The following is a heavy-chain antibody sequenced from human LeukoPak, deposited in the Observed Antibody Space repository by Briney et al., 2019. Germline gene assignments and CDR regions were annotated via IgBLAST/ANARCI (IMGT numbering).Heavy chain of an antibody. D-gene: IGHD2-2*01. CDR1: GYTFTSYD. Sequence: ASVKVSCKASGYTFTSYDINWVRQATGQGLEWMGWMNPNSGNTGYAQKFQGRVTMTRDTSISTAYMELSRLRSDDTAVYYCARSEVCSSTSCYNWFDPWGQGTLVTVSS. J-gene: IGHJ5*02. CDR2: MNPNSGNT. CDR3: ARSEVCSSTSCYNWFDP. V-gene: IGHV1-8*01.